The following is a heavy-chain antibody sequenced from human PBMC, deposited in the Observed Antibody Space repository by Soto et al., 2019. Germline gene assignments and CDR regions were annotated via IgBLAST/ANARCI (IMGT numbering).Heavy chain of an antibody. Sequence: QVQLVQSGAEVKKPGASVKVSCKASGYTFTNYSLAWVRQAPGQGLEWVGWISGYNGNTNYAQKFQDRVTMTTDTSTSTAYMELRSLRSDDTAMYYCARDQTGTFYDWGQGTLVTV. CDR2: ISGYNGNT. D-gene: IGHD1-26*01. J-gene: IGHJ4*02. V-gene: IGHV1-18*01. CDR1: GYTFTNYS. CDR3: ARDQTGTFYD.